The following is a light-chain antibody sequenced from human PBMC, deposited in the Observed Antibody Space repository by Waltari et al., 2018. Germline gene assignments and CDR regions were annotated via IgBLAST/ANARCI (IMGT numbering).Light chain of an antibody. CDR3: NSRDSSINHHYV. CDR2: GKN. CDR1: SLRSYS. Sequence: SSELTQDPAVSVALGQTVRITCQGYSLRSYSANWYQQKPGQAPILVIYGKNNRPSGIPARFSGSSSGGTASLTITGAQAEDEADYYCNSRDSSINHHYVFGSGTKVTVL. V-gene: IGLV3-19*01. J-gene: IGLJ1*01.